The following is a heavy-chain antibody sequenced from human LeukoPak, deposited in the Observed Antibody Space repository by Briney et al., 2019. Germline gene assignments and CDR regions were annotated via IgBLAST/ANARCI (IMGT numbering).Heavy chain of an antibody. J-gene: IGHJ4*02. Sequence: PGGSLRLSCATSGFTFSAYSMNWVRQPPGKGLEWIGEINHSGSTNYNPSLKSRVTISVDTSKNQFSLKLSSVTAADTAVYYCARGWFGHPDYWGQGTLVTVSS. CDR2: INHSGST. CDR3: ARGWFGHPDY. V-gene: IGHV4-34*01. CDR1: GFTFSAYS. D-gene: IGHD3-10*01.